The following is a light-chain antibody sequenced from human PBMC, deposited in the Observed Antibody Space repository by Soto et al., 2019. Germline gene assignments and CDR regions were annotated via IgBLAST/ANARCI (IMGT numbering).Light chain of an antibody. Sequence: QSVLTQPASVSGSPGQSITISCTGTSSDVGGYNYVSWYQQHPGKAPKLMIYEVSNRPSGVSNRFSGSKSGNTASLTISGRQAEDEADYYCSSYTRSRTLVFGGGTKLTVL. V-gene: IGLV2-14*01. J-gene: IGLJ2*01. CDR3: SSYTRSRTLV. CDR2: EVS. CDR1: SSDVGGYNY.